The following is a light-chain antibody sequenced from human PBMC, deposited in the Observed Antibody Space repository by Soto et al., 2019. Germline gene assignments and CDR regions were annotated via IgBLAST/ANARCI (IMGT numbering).Light chain of an antibody. J-gene: IGLJ1*01. CDR2: GTT. V-gene: IGLV1-40*01. Sequence: QSVRTQPPSVSGAPGQGVTISCTGSSSNIGAGYDVHWYQQVPGTAPELIIYGTTKRPSGVPDRFSGSKSGTSASLAITGLQAEDEADYYCQSYDGTLSGSYVFGIGTKVTVL. CDR3: QSYDGTLSGSYV. CDR1: SSNIGAGYD.